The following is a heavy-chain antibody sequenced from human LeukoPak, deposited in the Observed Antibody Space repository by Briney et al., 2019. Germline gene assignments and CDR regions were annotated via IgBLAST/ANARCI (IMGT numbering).Heavy chain of an antibody. D-gene: IGHD5-12*01. J-gene: IGHJ3*02. CDR1: GFTFSSYA. CDR3: ARARSGYDYGDAFDI. Sequence: GGSLRLSCAASGFTFSSYAMHWVRQAPGKGLEYVSAISSNGGSTYYANSVKGRFTISRDNSKNTLYLQMGSLRAEDMAVYYCARARSGYDYGDAFDIWGQGTTVTVSS. CDR2: ISSNGGST. V-gene: IGHV3-64*01.